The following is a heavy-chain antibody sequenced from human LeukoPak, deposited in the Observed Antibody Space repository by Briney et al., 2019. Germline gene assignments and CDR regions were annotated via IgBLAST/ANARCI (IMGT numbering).Heavy chain of an antibody. J-gene: IGHJ3*02. CDR1: GFTFSSYA. Sequence: PGGSLRLSCAASGFTFSSYAMHWVRQAPGKGLEWVAVISYDGSNKYYEDPVKGRFTISRDNSKNTLYLQMNSLRAEDTAVYYCARENSGSYWPGAFDIWGQGTMVTVSS. V-gene: IGHV3-30-3*01. D-gene: IGHD1-26*01. CDR3: ARENSGSYWPGAFDI. CDR2: ISYDGSNK.